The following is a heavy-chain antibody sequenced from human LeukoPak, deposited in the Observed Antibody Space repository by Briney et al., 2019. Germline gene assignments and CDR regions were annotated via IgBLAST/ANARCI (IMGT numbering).Heavy chain of an antibody. Sequence: SETLSLTCTVSGGSISSGGYYWRWIRQHPGKGLEWIGYIYYSGSTYYNPSLKSRVTISVDTSKNQFSLKLSSVTAADTAVYYCARGTYDSSGYYYFDYWGQGTLVTVSS. D-gene: IGHD3-22*01. CDR1: GGSISSGGYY. CDR3: ARGTYDSSGYYYFDY. CDR2: IYYSGST. J-gene: IGHJ4*02. V-gene: IGHV4-31*03.